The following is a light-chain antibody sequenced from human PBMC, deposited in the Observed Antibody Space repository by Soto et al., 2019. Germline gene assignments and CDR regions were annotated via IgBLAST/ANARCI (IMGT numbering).Light chain of an antibody. V-gene: IGLV2-8*01. CDR2: EVV. CDR1: KNDIGVYDF. Sequence: QYVLTQPPSASGSPGRSVTISCTGTKNDIGVYDFVSWYQHHPGKAPRLIIYEVVQRPSGVPDRFSGSKSGNTASLTVSGLQAADEADYFCKSYAGSNTYVFGSGTKVTVL. J-gene: IGLJ1*01. CDR3: KSYAGSNTYV.